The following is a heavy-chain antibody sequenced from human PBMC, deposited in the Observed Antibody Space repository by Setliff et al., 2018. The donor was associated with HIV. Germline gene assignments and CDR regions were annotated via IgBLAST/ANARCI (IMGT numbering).Heavy chain of an antibody. CDR2: ISHDGSST. J-gene: IGHJ5*02. Sequence: PGESLKISCAASGFTFSSYWMHWVRQAPGKGLVWVSHISHDGSSTNYADSVKGRFTISRDNSRNTLSLQMNSLRGEDTAFYYCALGGLSSGWGVSWGQGTLVTVSS. V-gene: IGHV3-74*01. D-gene: IGHD6-19*01. CDR1: GFTFSSYW. CDR3: ALGGLSSGWGVS.